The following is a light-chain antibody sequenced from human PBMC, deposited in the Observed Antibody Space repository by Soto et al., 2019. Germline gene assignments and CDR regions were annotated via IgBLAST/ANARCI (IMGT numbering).Light chain of an antibody. CDR2: GAS. Sequence: EIVMTQSPASLSVSPGERATLSCRASQNINNNLAWYQHKPGQAPRVVIYGASARATGMPARFSGSGSGTQCTLTISSLQSEDFAVYYCQQYYDWSPWTFGQGTKVEV. J-gene: IGKJ1*01. CDR3: QQYYDWSPWT. V-gene: IGKV3-15*01. CDR1: QNINNN.